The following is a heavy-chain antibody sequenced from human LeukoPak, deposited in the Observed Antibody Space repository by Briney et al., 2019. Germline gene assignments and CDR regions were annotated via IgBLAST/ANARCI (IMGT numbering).Heavy chain of an antibody. CDR3: AREYSSGWLNRFDP. CDR2: ISSSISTI. V-gene: IGHV3-48*01. Sequence: PGGSLRLSCAASGFTFSTYSMNWVRQAPGKGLEWVSYISSSISTIYYADSVKGRFTISRDNAKNSLYLQMNSLRAEDTAVYYCAREYSSGWLNRFDPWGQGTLVTVSS. D-gene: IGHD6-13*01. CDR1: GFTFSTYS. J-gene: IGHJ5*02.